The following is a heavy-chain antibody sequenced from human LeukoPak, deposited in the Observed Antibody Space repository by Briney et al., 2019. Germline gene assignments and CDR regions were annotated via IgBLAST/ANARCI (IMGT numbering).Heavy chain of an antibody. V-gene: IGHV3-64*01. D-gene: IGHD5-24*01. J-gene: IGHJ4*02. Sequence: GSLRLSCTTSGFTFSSYCLHWVRQAPGKGLEYVLVIRSLGGTIYYANSVKGRFTISRDNARHTLYLQMGSLTVEDMGVYYCARSGDGYNSDLDYWGQGTPVTVAS. CDR3: ARSGDGYNSDLDY. CDR2: IRSLGGTI. CDR1: GFTFSSYC.